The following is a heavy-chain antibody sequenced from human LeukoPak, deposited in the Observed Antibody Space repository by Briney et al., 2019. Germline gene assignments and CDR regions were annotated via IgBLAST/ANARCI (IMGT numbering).Heavy chain of an antibody. Sequence: ASVKVSCKASGYTFTGYYMHWVRQAPGQGLEWMGWINPNSGGTNYAQKFQGRVTMTRDTSISTAYMELSRLRSDDTVVYYCARLSGYSSSWYHYYYMDVWGKGTTVTISS. V-gene: IGHV1-2*02. CDR1: GYTFTGYY. CDR3: ARLSGYSSSWYHYYYMDV. D-gene: IGHD6-13*01. CDR2: INPNSGGT. J-gene: IGHJ6*03.